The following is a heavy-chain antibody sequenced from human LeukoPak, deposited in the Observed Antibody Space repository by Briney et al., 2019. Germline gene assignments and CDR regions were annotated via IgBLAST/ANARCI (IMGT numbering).Heavy chain of an antibody. J-gene: IGHJ5*02. CDR3: ARASGWYLGNWFDP. Sequence: PSETLSLTCTVPGGSISSYYWSWIRQPARKRLWWIGRIYTSGSTNYNPSLKSRVTMSVDASKNQFSLKLSSVTAADTAVYYCARASGWYLGNWFDPWGQGTLVTVSS. D-gene: IGHD6-19*01. CDR2: IYTSGST. V-gene: IGHV4-4*07. CDR1: GGSISSYY.